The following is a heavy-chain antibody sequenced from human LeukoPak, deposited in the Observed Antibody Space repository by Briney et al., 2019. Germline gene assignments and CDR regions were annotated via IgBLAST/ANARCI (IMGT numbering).Heavy chain of an antibody. CDR3: ARAYSGYAPHFDY. CDR2: INPNSGGT. D-gene: IGHD5-12*01. V-gene: IGHV1-2*06. J-gene: IGHJ4*02. CDR1: GYTFTGYY. Sequence: ASVKVSCKASGYTFTGYYMHWVRQAPGQGLEWMGRINPNSGGTNYAQKFQGRVTMTRDTSISTAYMELSRLRSDDTAVYYCARAYSGYAPHFDYWGQGTLVTVSS.